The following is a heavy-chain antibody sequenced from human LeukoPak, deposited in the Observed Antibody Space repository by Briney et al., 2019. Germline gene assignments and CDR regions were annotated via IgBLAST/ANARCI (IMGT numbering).Heavy chain of an antibody. D-gene: IGHD2-15*01. V-gene: IGHV4-4*07. CDR1: GGSVSTYY. CDR3: ARVLMVVAATDAFAI. J-gene: IGHJ3*02. CDR2: FYTSGST. Sequence: SETLSLTCTVSGGSVSTYYWSWIRQPAGKGLEWIGRFYTSGSTSYNPSLKSRVSMSVDTSKNHFSLNLTSVTAADTAVYYCARVLMVVAATDAFAIWGQGTMVTVSS.